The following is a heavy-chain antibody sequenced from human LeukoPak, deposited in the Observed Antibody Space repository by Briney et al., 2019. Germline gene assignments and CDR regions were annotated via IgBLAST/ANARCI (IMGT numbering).Heavy chain of an antibody. V-gene: IGHV3-30*05. CDR3: ARGLGYSGYDRPWFDP. D-gene: IGHD5-12*01. CDR2: ISYDGSNK. CDR1: GFTFSSYG. J-gene: IGHJ5*02. Sequence: QPGGSLRLSCAASGFTFSSYGMHWVRQAPGKGLEWVAVISYDGSNKYYADSVKGRFTISRDNSKNTLYLQMNSLRAEDTAAYYCARGLGYSGYDRPWFDPWGQGTLVTVSS.